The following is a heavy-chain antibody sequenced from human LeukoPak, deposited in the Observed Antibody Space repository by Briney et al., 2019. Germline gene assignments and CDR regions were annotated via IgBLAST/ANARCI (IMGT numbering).Heavy chain of an antibody. D-gene: IGHD3-10*01. Sequence: GRSLRLSCAASGFTFSSYGMHWARQAPGKGLEWVAVIWYDGSNKYYADSVKGRFTISRDNSKNTLYLQMNSLRAEDTAVYYCARDHGMVRGITYGGPYYGMDVWGQGTTVTVSS. CDR3: ARDHGMVRGITYGGPYYGMDV. CDR1: GFTFSSYG. J-gene: IGHJ6*02. V-gene: IGHV3-33*01. CDR2: IWYDGSNK.